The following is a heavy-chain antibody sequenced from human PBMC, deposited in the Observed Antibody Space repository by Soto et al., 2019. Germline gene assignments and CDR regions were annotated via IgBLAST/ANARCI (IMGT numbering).Heavy chain of an antibody. CDR1: GGSISSGGYS. CDR2: IYHSGST. J-gene: IGHJ4*02. Sequence: QLQLQESGSGLVKPSQTLSLTCAVSGGSISSGGYSWSWIRQPPGKGLEWIGYIYHSGSTYYNPSLKSRVTXSXXXSXXQFSLKLSSVTAADTAVYYCARDSGYSSSWSTFDYWGQGTLVTVSS. CDR3: ARDSGYSSSWSTFDY. D-gene: IGHD6-13*01. V-gene: IGHV4-30-2*01.